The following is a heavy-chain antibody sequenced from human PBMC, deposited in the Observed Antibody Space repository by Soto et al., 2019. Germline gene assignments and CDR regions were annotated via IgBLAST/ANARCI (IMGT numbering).Heavy chain of an antibody. J-gene: IGHJ6*02. CDR3: ATDLECLYCKDYGLDV. Sequence: ASVKVSCKTSGYTFTGYYLYWVRQAPGQGLEWMGWINPNSGDTKYAQNFQGRVTITRDTSIITAYMELSSLRSDDTAVYFCATDLECLYCKDYGLDVWGQGTTVTVSS. CDR2: INPNSGDT. V-gene: IGHV1-2*02. CDR1: GYTFTGYY. D-gene: IGHD3-3*01.